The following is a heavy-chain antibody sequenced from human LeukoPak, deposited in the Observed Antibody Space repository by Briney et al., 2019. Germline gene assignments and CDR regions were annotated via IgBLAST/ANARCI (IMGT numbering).Heavy chain of an antibody. CDR1: GYTFTTFG. CDR3: AREYCSRTSCYGVDY. V-gene: IGHV1-18*01. Sequence: ASVKVSCKASGYTFTTFGISWVRQAAGQGREWMGWISAYNGNTNYAQKLQGRVTMTTDTSTSTAYMELRSLRSDDTAVYYCAREYCSRTSCYGVDYWGQGTLVTVSS. J-gene: IGHJ4*02. D-gene: IGHD2-2*01. CDR2: ISAYNGNT.